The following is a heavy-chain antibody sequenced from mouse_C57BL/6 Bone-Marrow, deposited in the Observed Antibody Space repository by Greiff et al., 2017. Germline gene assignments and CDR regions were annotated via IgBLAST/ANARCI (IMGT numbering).Heavy chain of an antibody. V-gene: IGHV14-4*01. Sequence: SGAELVRPGASVKLSCTASGFNIKDAYMHWVTQRPEQGLEWIGWIDPENGDTEYASKFQGKATITADTSSNTAYLQLSSLTSEDTAVYYCTTGLLLNWGQGTLVTVSA. D-gene: IGHD2-3*01. J-gene: IGHJ3*01. CDR3: TTGLLLN. CDR1: GFNIKDAY. CDR2: IDPENGDT.